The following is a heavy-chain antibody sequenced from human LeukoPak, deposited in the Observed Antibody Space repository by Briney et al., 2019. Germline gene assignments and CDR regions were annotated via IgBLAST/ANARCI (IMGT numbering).Heavy chain of an antibody. V-gene: IGHV4-34*01. Sequence: PSETLSLTCGVRGVSSSDNYCSCVRESPGKGLEWIGEIYQSKYTTYNPSLKSRVTIGAETSVNQLSLRVPSVTAADTAIYYCARIRCSPGDDSCYNYWGRGTLVTVSS. CDR1: GVSSSDNY. CDR2: IYQSKYT. CDR3: ARIRCSPGDDSCYNY. D-gene: IGHD2-21*01. J-gene: IGHJ4*02.